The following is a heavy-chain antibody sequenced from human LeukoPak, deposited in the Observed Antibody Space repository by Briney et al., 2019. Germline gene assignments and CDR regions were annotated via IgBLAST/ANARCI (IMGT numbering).Heavy chain of an antibody. CDR3: ARDESLLNY. V-gene: IGHV1-46*01. CDR1: GYTFTSYY. J-gene: IGHJ4*02. Sequence: ASVKVSCKASGYTFTSYYMHWVRPAPGQGLEWMGIINPRGGSATSAQKFQGRVTLTRDTSTRTVYMEPSSLRYQDTAVYYCARDESLLNYWGQGTLVTVSS. CDR2: INPRGGSA.